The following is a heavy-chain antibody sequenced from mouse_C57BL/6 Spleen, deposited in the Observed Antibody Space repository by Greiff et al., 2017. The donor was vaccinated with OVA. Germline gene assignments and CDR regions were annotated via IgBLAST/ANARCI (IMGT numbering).Heavy chain of an antibody. CDR1: GFTFSDYG. D-gene: IGHD2-3*01. V-gene: IGHV5-17*01. CDR3: ARNGWLLRDAMDY. CDR2: ISSGSSTI. Sequence: VQLKESGGGLVKPGGSLKLSCAASGFTFSDYGMHWVRQAPEKGLEWVAYISSGSSTIYYADTVKGRFTISRDNAKNTRVLQMTSLRSEDTAMYYCARNGWLLRDAMDYWGQGTSVTVSS. J-gene: IGHJ4*01.